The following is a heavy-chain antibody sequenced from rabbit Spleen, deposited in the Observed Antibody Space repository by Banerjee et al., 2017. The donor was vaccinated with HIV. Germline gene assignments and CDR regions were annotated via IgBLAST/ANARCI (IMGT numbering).Heavy chain of an antibody. J-gene: IGHJ2*01. CDR2: INVYTGKP. D-gene: IGHD1-1*01. Sequence: QEQLVESGGGLVKPEGSLTLTCKASGFSFSDRDVMCWVRQAPGKGLQWIACINVYTGKPVYATWAKGRFTISRTSSTTVTLQMTSLTAADTATYFCARDLTSVVGWNFGFRGPGTLVTVS. V-gene: IGHV1S45*01. CDR1: GFSFSDRDV. CDR3: ARDLTSVVGWNFGF.